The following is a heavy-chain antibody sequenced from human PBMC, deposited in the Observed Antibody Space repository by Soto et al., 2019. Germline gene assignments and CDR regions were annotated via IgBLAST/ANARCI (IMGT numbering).Heavy chain of an antibody. CDR1: GGSFISYI. CDR2: SIPIQGLA. D-gene: IGHD2-21*01. V-gene: IGHV1-69*02. CDR3: AKSLVFVDHAYMDV. J-gene: IGHJ6*03. Sequence: QVQVVQSGAEVRKPGSSVKVSCEASGGSFISYIFTWVRQAPGQGLEWMGRSIPIQGLADYALKFQDRVTITADRSTQTVYMELRSLRPEDTALYYCAKSLVFVDHAYMDVWGTGTTVTVSS.